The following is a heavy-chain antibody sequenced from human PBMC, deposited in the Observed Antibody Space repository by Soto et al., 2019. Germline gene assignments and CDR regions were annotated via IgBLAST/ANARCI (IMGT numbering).Heavy chain of an antibody. D-gene: IGHD1-20*01. CDR1: GGSISSGGFY. CDR2: TYFRGNT. J-gene: IGHJ5*02. Sequence: SETLSLTCTVSGGSISSGGFYWSWIRQHPGQGLEWIGYTYFRGNTYYNPSLKSRLTISVDTSKNQFSPKLSSVTAADSAVYYCARVTDNWYRRFDPWGQGTLVTVSS. V-gene: IGHV4-31*03. CDR3: ARVTDNWYRRFDP.